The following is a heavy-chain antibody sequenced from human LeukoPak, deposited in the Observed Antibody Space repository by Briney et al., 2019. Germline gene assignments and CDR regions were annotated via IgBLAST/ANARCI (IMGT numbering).Heavy chain of an antibody. CDR3: ARRRYSSSSSYYYYMDV. D-gene: IGHD6-6*01. Sequence: SETLSLTCTVSGGSISSYYWSWIRQPPGKGLEWIGYIYTSGSTNYNPSLKSRVTISVDTSKNQFSLKLSSVTAADTAVYYCARRRYSSSSSYYYYMDVWGKGTTVTVSS. CDR1: GGSISSYY. J-gene: IGHJ6*03. V-gene: IGHV4-4*09. CDR2: IYTSGST.